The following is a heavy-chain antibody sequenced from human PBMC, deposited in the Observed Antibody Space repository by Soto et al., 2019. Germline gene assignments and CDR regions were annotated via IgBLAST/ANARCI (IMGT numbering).Heavy chain of an antibody. CDR1: GYSXRNYG. Sequence: SXKVSYKASGYSXRNYGSALVRQAPGQGLEWMGWISAYNGNTNNAQNLQGRVTMTIDTYTSTAYMELRSITSDDKAVYYCAREMTTVTFFDYWGQGTLVTVSS. D-gene: IGHD4-17*01. CDR3: AREMTTVTFFDY. V-gene: IGHV1-18*04. J-gene: IGHJ4*02. CDR2: ISAYNGNT.